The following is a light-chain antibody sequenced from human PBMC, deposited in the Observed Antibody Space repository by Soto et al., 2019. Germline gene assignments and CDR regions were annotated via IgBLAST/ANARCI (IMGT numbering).Light chain of an antibody. J-gene: IGLJ1*01. Sequence: QSALTQPASVSGSHGQSIAISCTGTSSDVGGYNYVSWYQQHPGKAPKLMIYDVSNRPSGVSNRFSGSKSGNTASLTISGLQAEDEADYYCCSYTTSSTYVFGTGTKVTVL. CDR2: DVS. V-gene: IGLV2-14*03. CDR3: CSYTTSSTYV. CDR1: SSDVGGYNY.